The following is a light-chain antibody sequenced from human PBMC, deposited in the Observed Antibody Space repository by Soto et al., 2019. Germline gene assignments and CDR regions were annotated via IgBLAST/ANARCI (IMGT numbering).Light chain of an antibody. J-gene: IGLJ1*01. CDR3: SLYTTSNTPQIV. Sequence: QSVLTQPASVSGSPGQAITISCTGTSSDVGGYNYVSWYQHHPGKAPKLMIYDVSNRPSGVSNRFSGSKSGNTASLTISGLQPEDEADYYCSLYTTSNTPQIVLGPRTKVTVL. V-gene: IGLV2-14*03. CDR2: DVS. CDR1: SSDVGGYNY.